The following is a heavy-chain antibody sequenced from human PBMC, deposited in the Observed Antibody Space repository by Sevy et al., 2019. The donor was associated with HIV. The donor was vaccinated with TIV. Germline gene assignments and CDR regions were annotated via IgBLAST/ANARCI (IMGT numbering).Heavy chain of an antibody. CDR2: IYSGGST. V-gene: IGHV3-53*01. CDR3: ASPGYSSSAWEY. J-gene: IGHJ4*02. CDR1: GFTFSTHW. Sequence: GGSLRLSCAASGFTFSTHWMSWVRQAPGKGLEWVSVIYSGGSTYYADSVKGRFTISRDNSKNTLYLQMNSLRAEDTAVYYCASPGYSSSAWEYWGQGTLVTVSS. D-gene: IGHD6-13*01.